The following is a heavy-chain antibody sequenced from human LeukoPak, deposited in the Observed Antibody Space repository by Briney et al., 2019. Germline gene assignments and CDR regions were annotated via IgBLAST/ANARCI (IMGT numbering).Heavy chain of an antibody. CDR3: AREINYYDSSGSSYYFDY. J-gene: IGHJ4*02. CDR2: ISAYNGNT. CDR1: GYTFTSYG. V-gene: IGHV1-18*01. Sequence: ASVKVSCKASGYTFTSYGISWVRQAPGQGLEWMGWISAYNGNTNYAQKLQGRVTMTTDTSTSTAYMELRSLRSDDTAVYYCAREINYYDSSGSSYYFDYWGQGTLVTVSS. D-gene: IGHD3-22*01.